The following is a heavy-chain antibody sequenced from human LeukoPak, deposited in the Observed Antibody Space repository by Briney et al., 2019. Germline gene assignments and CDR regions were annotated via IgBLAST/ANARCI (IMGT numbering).Heavy chain of an antibody. CDR3: ARPGGYGDYVGF. J-gene: IGHJ4*02. CDR2: IDPSDSYT. Sequence: GESLKISCKGSGYSFTSYWITWVRQMPGKGLEWMGRIDPSDSYTNYSPSFQGHVTISADKSISTAYLQWSSLKASDTAVYCCARPGGYGDYVGFWGQGTLVTVSS. V-gene: IGHV5-10-1*01. D-gene: IGHD4-17*01. CDR1: GYSFTSYW.